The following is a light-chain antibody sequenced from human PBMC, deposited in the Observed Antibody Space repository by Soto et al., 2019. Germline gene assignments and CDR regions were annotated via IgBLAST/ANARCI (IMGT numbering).Light chain of an antibody. V-gene: IGLV2-14*01. CDR1: SSDVGGYDY. Sequence: QSALTQPASVSGSPGQSITISCTGTSSDVGGYDYVSWYQQHPGKAPKFMIYEVSNRPSGVSNRFSGSKSGSTASLTISGLQAEDEADYYCSSYTSSGTVVFGGGTKVTVL. CDR3: SSYTSSGTVV. J-gene: IGLJ2*01. CDR2: EVS.